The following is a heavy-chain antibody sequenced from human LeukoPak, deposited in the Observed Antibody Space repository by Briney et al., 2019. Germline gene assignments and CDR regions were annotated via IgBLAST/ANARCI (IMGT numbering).Heavy chain of an antibody. CDR3: ARDSYLRELVAFDY. Sequence: GGSLRLSCVASGFTFSSYSMNWVRQAPGKGLEWVSSISSSSSYIYYADSVKGRFTISRDNAKNSLYLQMNSLRAEDTAVYYCARDSYLRELVAFDYWGQGTLVTVSS. CDR1: GFTFSSYS. J-gene: IGHJ4*02. CDR2: ISSSSSYI. D-gene: IGHD2-8*02. V-gene: IGHV3-21*01.